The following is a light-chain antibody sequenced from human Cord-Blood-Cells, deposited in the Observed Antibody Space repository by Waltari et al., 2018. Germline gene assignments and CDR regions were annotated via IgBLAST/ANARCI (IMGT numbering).Light chain of an antibody. Sequence: EIVMTQSPATLSGSPGERATLPCRASQSVSSNLAWYQQKPGQAPRLLIYGASIRATGIPARFSGSGSGTEFTLTISSLQSEDFAVYYCQQYNNWPPLTFGGGTKVEIK. CDR3: QQYNNWPPLT. CDR1: QSVSSN. J-gene: IGKJ4*01. CDR2: GAS. V-gene: IGKV3D-15*01.